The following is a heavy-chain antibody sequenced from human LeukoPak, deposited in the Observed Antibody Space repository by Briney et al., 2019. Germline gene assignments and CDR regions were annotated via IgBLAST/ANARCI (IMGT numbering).Heavy chain of an antibody. V-gene: IGHV5-51*01. Sequence: GESLKIPCKGSGYSFTSYWIGWVRQMPGKGLEWMGIIYPGDSDTRYSPSFQGQVTISADKSISTAYLQWSSLKASDTAMYYCARRTSWFKEYNWFDPWGQGTLVTVSS. CDR1: GYSFTSYW. CDR3: ARRTSWFKEYNWFDP. CDR2: IYPGDSDT. D-gene: IGHD2-2*01. J-gene: IGHJ5*02.